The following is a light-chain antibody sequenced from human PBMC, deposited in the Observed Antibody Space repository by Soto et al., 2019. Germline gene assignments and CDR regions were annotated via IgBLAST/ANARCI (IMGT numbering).Light chain of an antibody. J-gene: IGLJ2*01. CDR3: ASHPSRNTHVV. Sequence: QSVLTQPASVSGSPGQSITISCTGTSSDVGAYNYVSWYQHHPGKAPKLMIYDVTNRPSGVSDRFSGSKSGNTASLTISGRQAEDEADYYCASHPSRNTHVVFGGGTKLTVL. V-gene: IGLV2-14*03. CDR2: DVT. CDR1: SSDVGAYNY.